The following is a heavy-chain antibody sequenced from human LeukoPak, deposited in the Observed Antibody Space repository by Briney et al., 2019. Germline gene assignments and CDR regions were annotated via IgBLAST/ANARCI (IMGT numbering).Heavy chain of an antibody. V-gene: IGHV1-3*01. D-gene: IGHD6-13*01. Sequence: EASVTVSCTASGGTFSSYAISWVRQAPGQGLEWMGWINAGNGNTKYSQKFQGRVTITRDTSASTAYMELSSLRSGDTAVYYCARGGIAAVDWFDPWGQGTLVTVSS. CDR2: INAGNGNT. J-gene: IGHJ5*02. CDR1: GGTFSSYA. CDR3: ARGGIAAVDWFDP.